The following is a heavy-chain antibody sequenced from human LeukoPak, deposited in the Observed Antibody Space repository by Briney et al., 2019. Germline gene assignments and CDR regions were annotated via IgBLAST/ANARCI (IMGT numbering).Heavy chain of an antibody. CDR2: IKPSGTET. J-gene: IGHJ4*02. Sequence: GPLRLSCAASGFTFSSYTMNWVRQAPGKGLEWVANIKPSGTETYYGDPVKGRFTISRDNAKNLLYLQMSSLRAEDTAVYSCGRFGDEAGIDNWGQGTLVTVSS. CDR1: GFTFSSYT. CDR3: GRFGDEAGIDN. D-gene: IGHD3-10*01. V-gene: IGHV3-7*01.